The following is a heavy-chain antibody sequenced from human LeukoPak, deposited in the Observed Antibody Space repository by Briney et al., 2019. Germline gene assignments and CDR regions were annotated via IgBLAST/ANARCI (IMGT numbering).Heavy chain of an antibody. CDR2: IYYSGST. D-gene: IGHD6-19*01. CDR3: ARSYSSGWYAYYFDY. J-gene: IGHJ4*02. V-gene: IGHV4-39*07. Sequence: PSETLSLACIVSGGSISSSRDYWAWIRQPPGKGLEWIANIYYSGSTYYNRSLKSRVTISVDTSKNQFSLKLSSVTAADTAVYYCARSYSSGWYAYYFDYWGQGTLVTVSS. CDR1: GGSISSSRDY.